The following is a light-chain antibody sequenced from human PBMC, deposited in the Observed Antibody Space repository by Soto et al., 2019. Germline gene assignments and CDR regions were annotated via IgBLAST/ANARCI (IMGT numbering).Light chain of an antibody. J-gene: IGLJ2*01. V-gene: IGLV2-23*03. CDR3: CSYAGSSTFV. CDR2: EGS. Sequence: QSVLTQPASVSGFPGQSITISCTGTSSDVGSYNLVSWYQQHPGKAPKLMIYEGSKRPSGVSNRFSGSKSGNTASLTISGLQAEDEADYYCCSYAGSSTFVFGGGTKLTVL. CDR1: SSDVGSYNL.